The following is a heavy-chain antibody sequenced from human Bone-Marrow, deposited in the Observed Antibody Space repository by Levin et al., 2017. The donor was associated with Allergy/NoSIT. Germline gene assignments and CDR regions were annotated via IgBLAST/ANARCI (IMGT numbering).Heavy chain of an antibody. V-gene: IGHV1-69*04. D-gene: IGHD1-1*01. CDR1: GGTFTSYT. Sequence: SVKVSCRASGGTFTSYTISWVRQAPGQGLEWMGRVIPILDITTYAQNFQGRLTINADTSTATAYMELSSLRSDDTAMYYCARDTDWNDVIAMNIWGQGTMVTVSS. CDR2: VIPILDIT. CDR3: ARDTDWNDVIAMNI. J-gene: IGHJ3*02.